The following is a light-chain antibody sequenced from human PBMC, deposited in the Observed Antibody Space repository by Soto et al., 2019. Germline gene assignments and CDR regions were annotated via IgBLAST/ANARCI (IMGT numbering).Light chain of an antibody. CDR2: GES. CDR3: QQYSSLRT. V-gene: IGKV3-20*01. CDR1: QSVGSA. J-gene: IGKJ1*01. Sequence: EIVLTQSSGTLSXSPXEXATLXCRASQSVGSALSRYKQKPGQAPRLLFYGESSRATGIPDRFSGSGSGTDFTLSISRLEPEDFAVYYCQQYSSLRTSGQGTNLAIK.